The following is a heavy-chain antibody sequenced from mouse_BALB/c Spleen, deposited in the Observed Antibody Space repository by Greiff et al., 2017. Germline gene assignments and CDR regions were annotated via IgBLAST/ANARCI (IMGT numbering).Heavy chain of an antibody. D-gene: IGHD2-3*01. CDR1: GFTFSSYA. Sequence: EVQLVESGGGLVKPGGSLKLSCAASGFTFSSYAMSWVRQTPEKRLEWVASISSGGSTYYPDSVKGRFTISRDNARNILYLQMSSLRSEDTAMYYCARESRYDRGAMDYWGQGTSVTVSS. CDR3: ARESRYDRGAMDY. CDR2: ISSGGST. V-gene: IGHV5-6-5*01. J-gene: IGHJ4*01.